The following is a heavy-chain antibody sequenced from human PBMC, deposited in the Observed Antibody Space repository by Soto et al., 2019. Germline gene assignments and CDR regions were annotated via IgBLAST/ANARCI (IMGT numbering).Heavy chain of an antibody. V-gene: IGHV1-3*01. Sequence: ASVKVSCKASRYTFTSYAMHWVRQAPGQRLEWMGWINAGNGNTKYSQKFQGRVTITRDTSASTAYMELSSLRSDDTAVYYCARDGSYGSGTLFDYWGQGTLVTVSS. J-gene: IGHJ4*02. D-gene: IGHD3-10*01. CDR2: INAGNGNT. CDR1: RYTFTSYA. CDR3: ARDGSYGSGTLFDY.